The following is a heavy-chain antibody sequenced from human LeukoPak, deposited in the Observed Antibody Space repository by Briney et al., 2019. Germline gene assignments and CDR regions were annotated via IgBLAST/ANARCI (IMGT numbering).Heavy chain of an antibody. Sequence: PGGSLRLSCAASGFTFSSYAMNWVRQAPGKGLEWVSVIGGTDGRTNYADSVKGRFTISRDNSKNTLYLEMNSLRAEDTAVYYCAKESGIAAAEGYGMDVWGQGTTVTVSS. V-gene: IGHV3-23*01. J-gene: IGHJ6*02. CDR1: GFTFSSYA. CDR2: IGGTDGRT. CDR3: AKESGIAAAEGYGMDV. D-gene: IGHD6-13*01.